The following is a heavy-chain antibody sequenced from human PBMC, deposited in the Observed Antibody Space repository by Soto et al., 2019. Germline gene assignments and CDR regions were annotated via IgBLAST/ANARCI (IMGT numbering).Heavy chain of an antibody. V-gene: IGHV1-69*01. Sequence: QVQLVQSGAEVKKPGSSVKVSCKASGGTFSSYAISWVRQAPGQGLEWMGGNIPIFGTANYAQKFQGRVTITADESTSTAYMELSSLRSEDTAVYYWARAGWSQKWELTSDYYYGMDVWGQGTPVTVSS. J-gene: IGHJ6*02. D-gene: IGHD1-26*01. CDR3: ARAGWSQKWELTSDYYYGMDV. CDR1: GGTFSSYA. CDR2: NIPIFGTA.